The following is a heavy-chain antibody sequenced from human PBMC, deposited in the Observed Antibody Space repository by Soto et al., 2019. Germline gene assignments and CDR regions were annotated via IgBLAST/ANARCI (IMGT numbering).Heavy chain of an antibody. Sequence: PGGSLRVSCAASGFTFSSYAMRWVRQAPGKGLEWVSAISGSGGSTYYADSVKGRFTISRDNSKNTLYLQMNSLRAEDTAVYYCAKSPPYYYGSGSYLYYCGQRTLVTVSS. D-gene: IGHD3-10*01. CDR1: GFTFSSYA. CDR3: AKSPPYYYGSGSYLYY. J-gene: IGHJ4*02. V-gene: IGHV3-23*01. CDR2: ISGSGGST.